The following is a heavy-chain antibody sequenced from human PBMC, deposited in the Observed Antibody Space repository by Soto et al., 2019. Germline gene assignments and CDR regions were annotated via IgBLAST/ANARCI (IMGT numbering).Heavy chain of an antibody. CDR2: LFSGGSS. Sequence: SLRLSCAASGFTVSSGYMAWVRQAPGKGLEWISVLFSGGSSYYADSVKGRFTISRDNSKNTLSLEMSSLRLEDTAVYFCARDTYSSGWYDFWGQGTLVTVSS. V-gene: IGHV3-53*05. J-gene: IGHJ5*01. D-gene: IGHD6-19*01. CDR3: ARDTYSSGWYDF. CDR1: GFTVSSGY.